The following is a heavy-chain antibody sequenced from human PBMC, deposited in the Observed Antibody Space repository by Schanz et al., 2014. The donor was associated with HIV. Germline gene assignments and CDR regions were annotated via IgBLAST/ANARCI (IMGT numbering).Heavy chain of an antibody. CDR2: ITPGGSIT. V-gene: IGHV3-74*02. CDR1: GFIFGTKW. Sequence: EVQLLESGGGLVQPGESLRLSCVASGFIFGTKWMYWVRQSPGEGPAWVSYITPGGSITYADSVKGRFTASRDISKNTLFLQMNSLRVEDTATYYCRVFMGAFDVWGQGTMVTVSS. CDR3: RVFMGAFDV. D-gene: IGHD6-13*01. J-gene: IGHJ3*01.